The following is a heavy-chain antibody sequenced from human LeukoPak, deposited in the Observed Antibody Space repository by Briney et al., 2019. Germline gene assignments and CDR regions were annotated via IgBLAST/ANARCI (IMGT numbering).Heavy chain of an antibody. Sequence: SEALSLTCTVSGGSISSYYWTWIRQPSGKGLEWIGYIHYSGSTNYKASLKSRVTISIDTSKNQFSLKMRSVTAADTAVYYCARGGGPPSYLDFWGQGTLVTVSS. CDR2: IHYSGST. CDR3: ARGGGPPSYLDF. V-gene: IGHV4-59*01. CDR1: GGSISSYY. D-gene: IGHD3-16*01. J-gene: IGHJ4*02.